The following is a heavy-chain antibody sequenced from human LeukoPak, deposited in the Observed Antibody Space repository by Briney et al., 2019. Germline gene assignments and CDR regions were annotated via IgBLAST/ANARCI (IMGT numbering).Heavy chain of an antibody. Sequence: SETLSLTCTASGGSISSSSYYWGWIRQPPGKGLEWIGSIYYRGSTYYNPSLKSRVTISVDTSKNQFSLKLSSVTAADTAVYYCARRDTAMVTLDYWGQGTLVTVSS. D-gene: IGHD5-18*01. J-gene: IGHJ4*02. CDR2: IYYRGST. CDR1: GGSISSSSYY. CDR3: ARRDTAMVTLDY. V-gene: IGHV4-39*01.